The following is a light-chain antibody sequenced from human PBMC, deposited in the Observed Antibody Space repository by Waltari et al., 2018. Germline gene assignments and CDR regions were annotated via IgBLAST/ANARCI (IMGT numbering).Light chain of an antibody. Sequence: DIVMTQSPLSLPVTPGEPASISCRSSQSLLHSNGYNYLDWYLQKPGQSPQLLIYLGSNRASGVPNRFSGSGSGTDFTLKISRVEAEDFGVYYCMQALQTPGFGQGTKVEIK. V-gene: IGKV2-28*01. CDR3: MQALQTPG. J-gene: IGKJ1*01. CDR2: LGS. CDR1: QSLLHSNGYNY.